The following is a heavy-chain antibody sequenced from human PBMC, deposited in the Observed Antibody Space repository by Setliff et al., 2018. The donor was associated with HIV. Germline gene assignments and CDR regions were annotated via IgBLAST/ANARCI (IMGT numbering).Heavy chain of an antibody. J-gene: IGHJ4*02. Sequence: SGPTLVNPTQTLTLTCTFSGFSLSTSGVGVGWIRQPPGEALEWLELIYWDDDKRYSPSLKSRLTLTKDTSKNQVVLTMTNMDPVDTATYYCAHTEDREYYFDYWCQGTLVTVSS. CDR1: GFSLSTSGVG. CDR3: AHTEDREYYFDY. CDR2: IYWDDDK. D-gene: IGHD2-15*01. V-gene: IGHV2-5*02.